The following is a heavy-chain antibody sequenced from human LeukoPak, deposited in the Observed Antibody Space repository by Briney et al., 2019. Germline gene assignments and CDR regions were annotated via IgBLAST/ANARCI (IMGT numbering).Heavy chain of an antibody. J-gene: IGHJ4*02. CDR1: GGSISSSNW. D-gene: IGHD6-13*01. CDR3: ARVGLYSSSWYF. Sequence: PSETLSLTCAVSGGSISSSNWWSWVRQPPGKGLEWIGEIYHSGSTNYNPSLKSRVTISVDKSKNQFSLKLSSVAAADTAVYYCARVGLYSSSWYFGGQGTLVTVSS. V-gene: IGHV4-4*02. CDR2: IYHSGST.